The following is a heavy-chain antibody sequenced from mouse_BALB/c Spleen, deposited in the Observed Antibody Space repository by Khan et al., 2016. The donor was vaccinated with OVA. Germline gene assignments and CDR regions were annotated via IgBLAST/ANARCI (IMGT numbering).Heavy chain of an antibody. D-gene: IGHD2-10*01. CDR1: GFSLTNYG. V-gene: IGHV2-6-1*01. Sequence: VQLQESGPGLVAPSQSLSITCTISGFSLTNYGVHWVRQPPGKGLEWLVVIWSDGSTTYNSALKSRLTITKDNSKSQVFLEMNSLQTDDTAIYFCARQPYYHYYVMDYWGQGTSVTVSS. CDR2: IWSDGST. CDR3: ARQPYYHYYVMDY. J-gene: IGHJ4*01.